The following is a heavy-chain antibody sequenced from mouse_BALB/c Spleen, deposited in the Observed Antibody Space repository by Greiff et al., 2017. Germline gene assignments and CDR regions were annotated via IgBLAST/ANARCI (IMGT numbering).Heavy chain of an antibody. D-gene: IGHD3-3*01. CDR1: GFTFSSYT. V-gene: IGHV5-12-2*01. J-gene: IGHJ4*01. CDR3: ARHGDQGRGYAMDY. CDR2: ISNGGGST. Sequence: EVKVVESGGGLVQPGGSLKLSCAASGFTFSSYTMSWVRQTPEKRLEWVAYISNGGGSTYYPDTVKGRFTISRDNAKNTLYLQMSSLKSEDTAMYYCARHGDQGRGYAMDYWGQGTSVTVSS.